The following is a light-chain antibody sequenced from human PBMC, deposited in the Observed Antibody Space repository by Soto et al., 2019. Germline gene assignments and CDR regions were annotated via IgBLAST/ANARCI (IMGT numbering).Light chain of an antibody. CDR1: QSISSY. CDR2: GAS. J-gene: IGKJ2*01. CDR3: QQSYSTPHN. V-gene: IGKV1-39*01. Sequence: DIQMTQSPSSLSASVGDRVTITCRASQSISSYLNWYQHKPGKAPKLLIYGASSLQSGVPSRFSGSGSGTDFTLTITSLQPEDFATYYCQQSYSTPHNFGQGTRLEIK.